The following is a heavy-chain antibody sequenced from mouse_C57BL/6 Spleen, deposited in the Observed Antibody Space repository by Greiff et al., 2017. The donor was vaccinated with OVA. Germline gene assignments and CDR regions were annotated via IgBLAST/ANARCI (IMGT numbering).Heavy chain of an antibody. CDR2: ISRGSSTI. V-gene: IGHV5-17*01. CDR3: ARPYNYGSSWYIDV. D-gene: IGHD1-1*01. J-gene: IGHJ1*03. Sequence: EVQLVESGGGLVKPGGSLKLSCAASGFTFSDYGMHWVRQAPEKGLEWVAYISRGSSTIYYADTVKGRFTISRDNAKNTLFLQRTRLTAEDTAMYYCARPYNYGSSWYIDVWGTGTTVTVSS. CDR1: GFTFSDYG.